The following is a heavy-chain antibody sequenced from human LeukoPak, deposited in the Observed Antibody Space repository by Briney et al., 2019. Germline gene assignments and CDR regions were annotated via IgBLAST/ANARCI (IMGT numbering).Heavy chain of an antibody. D-gene: IGHD3-10*01. CDR1: GGSISSDGYY. CDR2: IHYSGSA. V-gene: IGHV4-31*03. J-gene: IGHJ5*02. CDR3: ARDLLLGGFDP. Sequence: PSQTLSLTCTVSGGSISSDGYYSSWIRQHPGKGLEWIGYIHYSGSAYYNPSLKSRVTISIDTSKNQFSLKLTSVTAADTAVYYCARDLLLGGFDPWGQGTLVTVSS.